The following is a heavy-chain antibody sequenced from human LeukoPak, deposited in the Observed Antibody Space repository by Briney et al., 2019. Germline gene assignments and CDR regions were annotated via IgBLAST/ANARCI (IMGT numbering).Heavy chain of an antibody. Sequence: GGSLRLSCAASGFTFSGSGIHWVRQASGKGLEWVGRIRSRANSYATPYAASVKGRFTISRDDSKNTAYLQMNSLKTEDTAVYYCTSIAARAGYWGQGTLVTVSS. CDR3: TSIAARAGY. CDR2: IRSRANSYAT. CDR1: GFTFSGSG. V-gene: IGHV3-73*01. D-gene: IGHD6-6*01. J-gene: IGHJ4*02.